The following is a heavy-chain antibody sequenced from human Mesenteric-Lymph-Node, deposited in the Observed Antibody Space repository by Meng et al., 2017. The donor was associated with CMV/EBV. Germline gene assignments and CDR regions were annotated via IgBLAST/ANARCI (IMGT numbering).Heavy chain of an antibody. D-gene: IGHD3-10*01. Sequence: GFSLSTSGGGVGWIRQHPGKALEWLALIYWDDDKRYTPSLNSRLTITKDTSNNQVVLTMTNMDPVDTATYYCARTYYYGSGNSNFDYWGQGTLVTVSS. CDR1: GFSLSTSGGG. CDR2: IYWDDDK. J-gene: IGHJ4*02. CDR3: ARTYYYGSGNSNFDY. V-gene: IGHV2-5*02.